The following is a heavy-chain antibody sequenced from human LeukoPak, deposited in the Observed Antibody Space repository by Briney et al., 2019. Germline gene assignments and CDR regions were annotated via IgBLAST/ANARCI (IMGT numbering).Heavy chain of an antibody. J-gene: IGHJ4*02. CDR2: MNEDGSIK. D-gene: IGHD4-17*01. Sequence: PGGALRLSCAAPGFTFSAYGINWVRQGPGKGLERGANMNEDGSIKYYVDSVKGRFTISRDNAKNSLFLQMNSLSVEDTALYYCARDDNPHYRDYHLFGYWGQGTLVTVSS. V-gene: IGHV3-7*05. CDR1: GFTFSAYG. CDR3: ARDDNPHYRDYHLFGY.